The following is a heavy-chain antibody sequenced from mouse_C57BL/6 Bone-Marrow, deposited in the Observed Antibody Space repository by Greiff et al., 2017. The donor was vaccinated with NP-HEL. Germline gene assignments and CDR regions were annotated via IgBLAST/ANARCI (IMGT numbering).Heavy chain of an antibody. CDR3: ARHGTTVVACDY. CDR2: ISSGGSYT. CDR1: GFTFSSYG. Sequence: EVKLMESGGDLVKPGGSLKLSCEASGFTFSSYGMSWVRQPPDKRLEWVATISSGGSYTYYPDSVKGRFTIASDNAKNTLYLQMSSLKSEDTAMSCCARHGTTVVACDYWGQGTTLTVSS. J-gene: IGHJ2*01. D-gene: IGHD1-1*01. V-gene: IGHV5-6*01.